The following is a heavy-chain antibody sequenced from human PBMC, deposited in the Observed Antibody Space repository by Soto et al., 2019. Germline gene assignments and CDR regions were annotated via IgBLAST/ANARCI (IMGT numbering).Heavy chain of an antibody. D-gene: IGHD6-19*01. V-gene: IGHV3-23*01. Sequence: GGSLRLSCAASGFTFSSYAMSWVRQAPGKGLEWVSAISGSGGSTYYADSVKGRFTISRDNSKNTLYLQMNSLRAEDTAVYYCAKSNPYRIAVAGHFDYWGQGTLVTVSS. CDR1: GFTFSSYA. J-gene: IGHJ4*02. CDR2: ISGSGGST. CDR3: AKSNPYRIAVAGHFDY.